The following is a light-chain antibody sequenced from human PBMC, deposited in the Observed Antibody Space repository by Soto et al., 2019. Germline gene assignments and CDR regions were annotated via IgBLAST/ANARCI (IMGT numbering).Light chain of an antibody. V-gene: IGKV3-15*01. CDR3: QQYKKWPPIT. Sequence: THSLAAVSVPTGGRATLSCRASQNVSSDLAWYQQKPGQAPRLLIYGASTRATGIPARFSGSGSGTEFTLTISSLQSEDFAVYFCQQYKKWPPITFGQGTRLEIK. CDR2: GAS. CDR1: QNVSSD. J-gene: IGKJ5*01.